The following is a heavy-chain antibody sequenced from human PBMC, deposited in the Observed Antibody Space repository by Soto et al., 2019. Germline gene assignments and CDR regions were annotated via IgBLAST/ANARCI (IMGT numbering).Heavy chain of an antibody. Sequence: GASVKVSCKASGSGFISSGIQWVRQAHGQRLEWIGWIVVASGKTNYAQNFRGRVAITRDTSTATAYIELTGLTSEDTAVYFCSADRPDIGVGWRVWGQGTTFTVSS. CDR3: SADRPDIGVGWRV. CDR1: GSGFISSG. J-gene: IGHJ6*02. CDR2: IVVASGKT. V-gene: IGHV1-58*02. D-gene: IGHD2-15*01.